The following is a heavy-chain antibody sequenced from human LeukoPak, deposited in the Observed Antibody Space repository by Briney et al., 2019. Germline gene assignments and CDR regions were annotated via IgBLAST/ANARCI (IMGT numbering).Heavy chain of an antibody. Sequence: GGSLRLSCAASGFTFSSYGMHWVRQAPGKGLEWVAVISYDGSNKYYADSVKGRFTISRDNSKNTLYLQMNSLRAEDTAVYYCAKVMRRYFDWFNHYYGMDVWGQGTTVTVSS. CDR2: ISYDGSNK. CDR3: AKVMRRYFDWFNHYYGMDV. CDR1: GFTFSSYG. J-gene: IGHJ6*02. D-gene: IGHD3-9*01. V-gene: IGHV3-30*18.